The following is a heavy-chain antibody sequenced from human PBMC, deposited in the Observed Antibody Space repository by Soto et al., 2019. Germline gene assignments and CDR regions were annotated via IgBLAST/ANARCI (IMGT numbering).Heavy chain of an antibody. J-gene: IGHJ6*02. Sequence: PGGSLRLSCAASGFTFSSYWMSWVRQAPGKGLEWVANIKQDGSEKYYVDSVKGRFTISRDNAKNSLYLQMNSLRAEDTAVYYCAREGAAAPDYYYGMDVWGQGTTVTVSS. D-gene: IGHD2-15*01. V-gene: IGHV3-7*03. CDR3: AREGAAAPDYYYGMDV. CDR2: IKQDGSEK. CDR1: GFTFSSYW.